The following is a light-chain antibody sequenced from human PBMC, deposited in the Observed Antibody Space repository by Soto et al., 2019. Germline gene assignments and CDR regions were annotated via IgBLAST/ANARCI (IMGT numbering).Light chain of an antibody. Sequence: DIQVNQSPSTLSASVGDRVTITCRASQSISNWLAWYQQKPGKAPKLLIYKASTLESGVPSRFSGSGSGTEFTLTINTLQPDDFATYYCQQYDSYPWTFGQGTKVEI. V-gene: IGKV1-5*03. J-gene: IGKJ1*01. CDR1: QSISNW. CDR3: QQYDSYPWT. CDR2: KAS.